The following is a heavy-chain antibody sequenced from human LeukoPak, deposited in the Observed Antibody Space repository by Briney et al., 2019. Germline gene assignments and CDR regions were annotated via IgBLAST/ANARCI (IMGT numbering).Heavy chain of an antibody. CDR1: GDSVSSNTAA. CDR2: TYYRSKWYN. Sequence: SQTLSLTCAISGDSVSSNTAAWNWIRQSPSRGLEWLGRTYYRSKWYNDYAVSVRSRITINPDTSKNQFSLQLNSVTPEDTAVYYCARDSWIQLRLNYYGLGVWGHGTTVTVSS. D-gene: IGHD5-18*01. CDR3: ARDSWIQLRLNYYGLGV. V-gene: IGHV6-1*01. J-gene: IGHJ6*02.